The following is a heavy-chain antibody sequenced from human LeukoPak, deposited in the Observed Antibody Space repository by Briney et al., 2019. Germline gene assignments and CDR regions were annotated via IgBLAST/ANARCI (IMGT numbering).Heavy chain of an antibody. CDR1: GFTFSSYS. Sequence: GGSLRLSCAASGFTFSSYSMNWVRQAPGKGLEWVSSISSSSSYIYYADSVKGRFTISRDNAKNSLYQQMNSLRAEDTAVYYCARPLTTVAYGDDAFDIWGQGTMVTVSS. J-gene: IGHJ3*02. CDR2: ISSSSSYI. D-gene: IGHD4-23*01. CDR3: ARPLTTVAYGDDAFDI. V-gene: IGHV3-21*01.